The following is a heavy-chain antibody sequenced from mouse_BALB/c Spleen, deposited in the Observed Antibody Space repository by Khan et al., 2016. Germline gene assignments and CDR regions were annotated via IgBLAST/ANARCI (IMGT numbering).Heavy chain of an antibody. CDR3: ARAWYSMGY. CDR1: GYTFSNYW. CDR2: ILPGSGYS. V-gene: IGHV1-9*01. J-gene: IGHJ4*01. Sequence: QVQLKQSGAELMKPGASVKISCKATGYTFSNYWIEWVKQRPGHGLEWIGDILPGSGYSNSNENFKGKATFTADASSNTAYMQLISLTSEDSAGYFCARAWYSMGYWGQGTSVTVSS.